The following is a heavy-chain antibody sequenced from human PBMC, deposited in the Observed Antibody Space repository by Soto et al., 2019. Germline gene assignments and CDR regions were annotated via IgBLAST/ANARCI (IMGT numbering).Heavy chain of an antibody. CDR2: IYYSGST. D-gene: IGHD4-4*01. V-gene: IGHV4-31*03. J-gene: IGHJ4*02. CDR3: GRGVIH. CDR1: GGSISSGGYY. Sequence: QVQLQESGPGLVKPSQTLSLTCTVSGGSISSGGYYWSWIRQHPGKGLEWIGYIYYSGSTYYNPAPKSRVSISGDTSKDQFSLKLSSVAGSDTAMYYWGRGVIHWGQGTLVTVSS.